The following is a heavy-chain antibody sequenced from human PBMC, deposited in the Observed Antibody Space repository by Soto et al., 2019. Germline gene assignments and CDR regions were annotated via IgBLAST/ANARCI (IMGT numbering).Heavy chain of an antibody. CDR2: MLYSGLT. J-gene: IGHJ4*02. Sequence: SETLSLTCSVSGYSVSSSDYYWAWIRQPPGKGLEWIGSMLYSGLTYYNPSLKSRVTLSVDTSKNQFSVRLNSVTASDTAVYYCARDADYGGNGRVFDYWGQGTLVTVSS. D-gene: IGHD4-17*01. CDR3: ARDADYGGNGRVFDY. V-gene: IGHV4-39*02. CDR1: GYSVSSSDYY.